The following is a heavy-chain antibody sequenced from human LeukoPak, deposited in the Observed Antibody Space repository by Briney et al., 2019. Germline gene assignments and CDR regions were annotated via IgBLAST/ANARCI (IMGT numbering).Heavy chain of an antibody. CDR3: ARATNGFYFDY. V-gene: IGHV3-30*04. CDR2: ISYDGSNK. Sequence: GGSLRLSCAASGFTFSSYAMHWVRQAPGKGLEWVAVISYDGSNKYYADSVKGRFTISRDNSKNTLYLQMNSLRAEDTAVYYCARATNGFYFDYWGQGTLVTASS. D-gene: IGHD2-8*01. CDR1: GFTFSSYA. J-gene: IGHJ4*02.